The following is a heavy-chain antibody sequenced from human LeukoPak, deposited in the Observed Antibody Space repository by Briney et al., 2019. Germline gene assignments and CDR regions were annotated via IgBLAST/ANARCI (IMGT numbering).Heavy chain of an antibody. Sequence: SETLSLTCTVSGGSISSYYWSWIRQPPGKGLEWIGYIYYSGSTNYNPSLKSRVTISVDTSKNQFSLKLSSVTAADTAVYYCARVAAPEAFDIWGQGTMVTVSS. D-gene: IGHD6-6*01. V-gene: IGHV4-59*01. J-gene: IGHJ3*02. CDR1: GGSISSYY. CDR3: ARVAAPEAFDI. CDR2: IYYSGST.